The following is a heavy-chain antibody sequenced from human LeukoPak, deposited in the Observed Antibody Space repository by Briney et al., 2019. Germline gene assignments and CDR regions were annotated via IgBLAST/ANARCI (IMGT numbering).Heavy chain of an antibody. V-gene: IGHV4-30-4*08. D-gene: IGHD2-2*02. Sequence: SQTLSLTCTVSGGSISSGDYYWSWIRQPPGKGLEWIGEINHSGSTNYNPSLKSRVTISVDTSKNQFSLKLSSVTAADTAVYYCAREDCSSTSCYKGYYGMDVWGQGTTVTVSS. J-gene: IGHJ6*02. CDR1: GGSISSGDYY. CDR3: AREDCSSTSCYKGYYGMDV. CDR2: INHSGST.